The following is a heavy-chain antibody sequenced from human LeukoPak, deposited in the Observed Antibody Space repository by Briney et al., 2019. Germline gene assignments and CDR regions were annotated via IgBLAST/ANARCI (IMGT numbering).Heavy chain of an antibody. D-gene: IGHD3-10*01. CDR3: ARQLTMTRGYGMDV. Sequence: GESLKISCKASGYSFTSYWIVWVRQMPGKGLEWMGFINPGNSDTRYSPSFQGQVTISADKSISTAYLQWSSLKASDTAMYYCARQLTMTRGYGMDVWGQGTTVTASS. J-gene: IGHJ6*02. CDR2: INPGNSDT. V-gene: IGHV5-51*01. CDR1: GYSFTSYW.